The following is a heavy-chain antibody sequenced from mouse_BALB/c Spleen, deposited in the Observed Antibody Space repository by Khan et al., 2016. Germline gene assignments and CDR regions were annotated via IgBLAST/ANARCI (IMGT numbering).Heavy chain of an antibody. Sequence: VQLQESGPGLVAPSQSLSITCTVSGFSIIAYGVNWVRQPPGKGLEWLGMIWGDGSTDYNSALKSRLNITKDISKSQVFLKMNSLQTDDTAKYYCARDGWGYYAMDYWGQGTSVTVSS. CDR1: GFSIIAYG. D-gene: IGHD2-2*01. V-gene: IGHV2-6-7*01. CDR3: ARDGWGYYAMDY. CDR2: IWGDGST. J-gene: IGHJ4*01.